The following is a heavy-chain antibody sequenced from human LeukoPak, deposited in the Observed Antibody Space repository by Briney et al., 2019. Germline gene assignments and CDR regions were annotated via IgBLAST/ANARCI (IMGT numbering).Heavy chain of an antibody. CDR3: AKQLGYCSDGSCYFPY. CDR2: ISGGGIGI. D-gene: IGHD2-15*01. Sequence: GGSLRLSCAASGFTFSSYAMSWVRQAPGKGLEWVSAISGGGIGIYYADSLKGRFTISRDDSKSTLCLQMNSLRAEDTAVYYCAKQLGYCSDGSCYFPYWGQGTLVTVSS. J-gene: IGHJ4*02. V-gene: IGHV3-23*01. CDR1: GFTFSSYA.